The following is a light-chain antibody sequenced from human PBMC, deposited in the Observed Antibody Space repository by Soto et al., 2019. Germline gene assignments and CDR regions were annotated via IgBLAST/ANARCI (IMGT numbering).Light chain of an antibody. CDR3: CSYAGSSTPLI. J-gene: IGLJ1*01. CDR1: SSDVGSYNL. Sequence: SALTQPASVSGSPGQSITISCTGTSSDVGSYNLVSWYQQHPGKAPKLMIYEVSKRPSGVSNRFSGSKSGNTASLTISGLQAEDEADYYCCSYAGSSTPLIFGTGTKDTDL. CDR2: EVS. V-gene: IGLV2-23*02.